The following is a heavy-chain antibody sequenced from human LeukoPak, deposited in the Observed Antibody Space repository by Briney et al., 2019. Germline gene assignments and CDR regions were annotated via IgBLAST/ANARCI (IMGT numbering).Heavy chain of an antibody. D-gene: IGHD1-7*01. CDR3: ARDLRTGTRSLYYYYYMDV. CDR1: GFTFSSYS. CDR2: ISSSSSYI. J-gene: IGHJ6*03. Sequence: PGGSLRLSCAASGFTFSSYSMNWVRQAPGKGLEWVSSISSSSSYIYYADSVKGRFTISRDNAKNSLYLQMNSLRAEDTAVYYCARDLRTGTRSLYYYYYMDVWGKGTTVTVSS. V-gene: IGHV3-21*01.